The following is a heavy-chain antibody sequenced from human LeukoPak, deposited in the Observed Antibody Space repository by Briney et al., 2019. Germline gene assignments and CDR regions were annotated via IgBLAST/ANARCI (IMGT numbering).Heavy chain of an antibody. CDR1: GGSIRSGSYS. Sequence: SETLSLTCTVSGGSIRSGSYSWSWIRQPAGEGLEWIGRIFTSGSTNYNPSLKSRVTISVDTSNNQFSLKLSSVTAADTAVYYCARDYKYSSSSLFYYYMDVWGKGTTVTVSS. J-gene: IGHJ6*03. CDR3: ARDYKYSSSSLFYYYMDV. D-gene: IGHD6-6*01. CDR2: IFTSGST. V-gene: IGHV4-61*02.